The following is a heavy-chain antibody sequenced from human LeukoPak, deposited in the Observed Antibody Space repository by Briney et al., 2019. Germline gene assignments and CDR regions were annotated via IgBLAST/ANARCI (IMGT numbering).Heavy chain of an antibody. CDR2: INPNSGGT. D-gene: IGHD3-22*01. J-gene: IGHJ4*02. Sequence: GASVKVSCKASRYIFTAYYIHWVRQAPGQGLEWMGWINPNSGGTKYAQNFQGRVTMTGDTSINTAYMDLSRLISDDTAVYYCARVPIVVDPFYFDLWGQGTLVTVSS. CDR1: RYIFTAYY. V-gene: IGHV1-2*02. CDR3: ARVPIVVDPFYFDL.